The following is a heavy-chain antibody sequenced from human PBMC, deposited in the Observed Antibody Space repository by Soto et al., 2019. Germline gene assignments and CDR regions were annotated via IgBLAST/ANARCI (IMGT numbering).Heavy chain of an antibody. V-gene: IGHV3-7*01. D-gene: IGHD2-15*01. CDR2: IKEDGSEK. CDR3: ARDCSGGSCQY. J-gene: IGHJ4*02. Sequence: EVQLMASGGGLVQPGGSLRLSCAASGFTLSYYWMSWVRQDPGKGLEWVANIKEDGSEKYYVDSVKGRFTISRDNAQNSVFLQMNSLRAEDTAIYYCARDCSGGSCQYWGQGTLVTVSS. CDR1: GFTLSYYW.